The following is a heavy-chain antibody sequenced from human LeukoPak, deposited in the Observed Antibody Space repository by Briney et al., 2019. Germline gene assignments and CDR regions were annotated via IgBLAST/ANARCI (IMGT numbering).Heavy chain of an antibody. J-gene: IGHJ4*02. CDR1: GASIRNYY. D-gene: IGHD3-10*01. CDR2: IYSSGST. CDR3: GRGGPPVDF. V-gene: IGHV4-4*07. Sequence: SETLSLTCSVSGASIRNYYWSWIRQSAGMGLEWIGRIYSSGSTTYNPSLKSRATMSADTSKNQFSLKLTSVTAADTAVYYCGRGGPPVDFWGQGTLVTVSS.